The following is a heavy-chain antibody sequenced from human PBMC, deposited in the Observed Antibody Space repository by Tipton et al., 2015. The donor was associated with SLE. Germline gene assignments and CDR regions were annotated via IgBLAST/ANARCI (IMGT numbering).Heavy chain of an antibody. J-gene: IGHJ3*02. Sequence: GSLRLSCAASGFTVSSNYMSWVRQAPGKGLEWVSVIYSGGSTYYADSVKGRFTISRDNSKNTVYLQMSSLRAEDTAVYYCARDWGTGSGWYYAFDIWGQGTTVTVSS. D-gene: IGHD6-19*01. V-gene: IGHV3-66*01. CDR2: IYSGGST. CDR1: GFTVSSNY. CDR3: ARDWGTGSGWYYAFDI.